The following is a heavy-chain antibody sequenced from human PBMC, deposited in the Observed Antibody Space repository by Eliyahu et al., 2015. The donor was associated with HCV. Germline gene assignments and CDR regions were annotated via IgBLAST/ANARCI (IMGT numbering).Heavy chain of an antibody. CDR1: GFTVXSNY. Sequence: EVQLVESGGGLIQPGGSLRLSCAASGFTVXSNYMSWVRQAPGKGLEWVSVIFSGGSTYYADSVKGRFTISRDNSKNTLYLQMNSLRAEDTAVYYCARERGYDSSGYGVFDIWGQGTMVTVSS. J-gene: IGHJ3*02. V-gene: IGHV3-53*01. D-gene: IGHD3-22*01. CDR3: ARERGYDSSGYGVFDI. CDR2: IFSGGST.